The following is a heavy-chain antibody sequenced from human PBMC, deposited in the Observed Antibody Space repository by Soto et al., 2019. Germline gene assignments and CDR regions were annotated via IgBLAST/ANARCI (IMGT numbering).Heavy chain of an antibody. V-gene: IGHV4-31*03. CDR1: GGSISSGDYY. Sequence: SETLSLTCTVSGGSISSGDYYWSWIRQHPGKGLEWIGHIYNSGSTYYNPSLKSRVTISVDTSKNQFSLKLNSVTAADTAVYYCARYNAASGTYYFDFWGQGALVTVS. J-gene: IGHJ4*02. CDR3: ARYNAASGTYYFDF. CDR2: IYNSGST. D-gene: IGHD6-13*01.